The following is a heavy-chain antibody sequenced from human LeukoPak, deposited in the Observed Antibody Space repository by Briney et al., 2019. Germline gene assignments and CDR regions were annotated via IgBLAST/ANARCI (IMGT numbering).Heavy chain of an antibody. D-gene: IGHD1-1*01. CDR3: AKDQGMRQVWNWFDS. CDR1: GFSFSYFG. J-gene: IGHJ5*01. CDR2: ISHDGSIQ. V-gene: IGHV3-33*05. Sequence: TGGSLRLSCAASGFSFSYFGMHWLRQAPGKGLEWVAVISHDGSIQNYADSVRGRFTIPRDISKNTLFLQMSSLRAEDTAIYYCAKDQGMRQVWNWFDSCGQGTLVTVSS.